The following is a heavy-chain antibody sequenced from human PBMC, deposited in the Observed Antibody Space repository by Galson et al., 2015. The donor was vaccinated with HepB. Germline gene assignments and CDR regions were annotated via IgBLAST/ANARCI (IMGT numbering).Heavy chain of an antibody. CDR1: GFTVSSNY. CDR3: ASIRITMIIDI. CDR2: IYSGGST. Sequence: SLRLSCAASGFTVSSNYMSWVRQAPGKGLEWVSVIYSGGSTYYADSVKGRFTISRDNSKNTLYLQMNSLRAEDTAVYYCASIRITMIIDIWGQGTMVTVSS. V-gene: IGHV3-53*01. J-gene: IGHJ3*02. D-gene: IGHD3-22*01.